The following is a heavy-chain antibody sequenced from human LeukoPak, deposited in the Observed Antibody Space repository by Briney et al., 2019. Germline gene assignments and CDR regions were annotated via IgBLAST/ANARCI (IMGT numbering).Heavy chain of an antibody. CDR1: GGSISSGGYY. Sequence: PSQTLSLTCTVSGGSISSGGYYWSWIRQHPGKGLEWIGYIYYSGSTYYNPSLKSRVTISVDTSKNQFSLKLSSVTAADTAVYYCARAAKLGNDYYYGMDVWGQGTTVTASS. J-gene: IGHJ6*02. V-gene: IGHV4-31*03. CDR2: IYYSGST. D-gene: IGHD6-13*01. CDR3: ARAAKLGNDYYYGMDV.